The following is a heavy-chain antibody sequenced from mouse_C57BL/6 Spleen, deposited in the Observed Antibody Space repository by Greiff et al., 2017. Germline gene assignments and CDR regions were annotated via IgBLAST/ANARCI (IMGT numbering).Heavy chain of an antibody. D-gene: IGHD2-3*01. J-gene: IGHJ4*01. CDR3: ASLYDPGAMDY. CDR2: IRNKANGYTT. V-gene: IGHV7-3*01. CDR1: GFTFTDYY. Sequence: EVQGVESGGGLVQPGGSLSLSCAASGFTFTDYYMSWVRQPPGKALEWLGFIRNKANGYTTEYSASVKGRFTISRDNSQSILYLQMNALRAEDSATYYCASLYDPGAMDYWGQGTSVTVSS.